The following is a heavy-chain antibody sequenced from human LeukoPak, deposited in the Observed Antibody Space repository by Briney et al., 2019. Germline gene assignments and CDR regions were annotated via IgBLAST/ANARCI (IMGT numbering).Heavy chain of an antibody. CDR1: GYSFTRYW. J-gene: IGHJ4*02. CDR2: VYPGDSDT. V-gene: IGHV5-51*01. CDR3: ARGLHFDSSGFFAAF. Sequence: GESLKISCQASGYSFTRYWIGWVRQMPGKCLEWMGIVYPGDSDTIYSPSFQGQVTISADRSITTAYLQLYRLKTSDTATYFCARGLHFDSSGFFAAFWGRGTLVTVSS. D-gene: IGHD3-22*01.